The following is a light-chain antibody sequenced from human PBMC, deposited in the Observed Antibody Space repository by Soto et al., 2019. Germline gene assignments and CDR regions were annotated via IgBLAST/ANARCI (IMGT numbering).Light chain of an antibody. V-gene: IGKV3-20*01. CDR3: QHYGTSAM. J-gene: IGKJ3*01. CDR1: QSVSDMY. Sequence: EIVLTQSPGTLSLSPGERATLSCRASQSVSDMYLAWYQQKPGQAPRLLIYASNRATGIPDRFSGSGSGTDFTLNISRLEPEDFAVYYCQHYGTSAMFGPGTKVEIK. CDR2: AS.